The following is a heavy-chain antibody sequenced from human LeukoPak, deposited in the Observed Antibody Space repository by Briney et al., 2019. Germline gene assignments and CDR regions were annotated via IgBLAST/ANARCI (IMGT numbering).Heavy chain of an antibody. J-gene: IGHJ4*02. CDR1: GDSVSSNSAA. Sequence: SQTLSLTCAISGDSVSSNSAAWNWIRQSPSRGLEWVGRTYYRSKWNNDYAVFVNSRITINADTSKNQFSLQLISVTPEDTAVYYCARGDSGFSAYYFDYWGQGTLVTVSS. CDR3: ARGDSGFSAYYFDY. V-gene: IGHV6-1*01. CDR2: TYYRSKWNN. D-gene: IGHD6-25*01.